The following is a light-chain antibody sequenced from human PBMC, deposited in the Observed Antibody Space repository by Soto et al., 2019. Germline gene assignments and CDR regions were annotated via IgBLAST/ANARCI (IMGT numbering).Light chain of an antibody. J-gene: IGKJ1*01. V-gene: IGKV3-20*01. CDR3: QQSYSTLWT. Sequence: EIVLTQSPGTLSLSPGERVTLSCRASQRISNNYLAWYQQKPGQAPRLLIYGASNRATGIPDRFSGSGSGTDFTLTISSLQPEDFATYYCQQSYSTLWTFGQGTKVDIK. CDR1: QRISNNY. CDR2: GAS.